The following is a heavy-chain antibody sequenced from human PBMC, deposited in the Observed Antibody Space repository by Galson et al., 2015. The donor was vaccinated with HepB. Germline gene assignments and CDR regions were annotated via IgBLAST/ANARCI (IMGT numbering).Heavy chain of an antibody. J-gene: IGHJ4*02. CDR2: INPSGGST. CDR1: GYTFTSYY. Sequence: SVKVSCKASGYTFTSYYMHWVRQAPGQGLEWMGIINPSGGSTSYAQKFQGRVTMTRDTSTSTVYMELSSLRSEDTAVYYCASLFRNYYDSSGLLDYWGQGTLVTVSS. CDR3: ASLFRNYYDSSGLLDY. V-gene: IGHV1-46*03. D-gene: IGHD3-22*01.